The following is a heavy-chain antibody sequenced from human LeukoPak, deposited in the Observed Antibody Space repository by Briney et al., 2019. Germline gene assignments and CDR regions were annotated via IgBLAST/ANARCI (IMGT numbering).Heavy chain of an antibody. J-gene: IGHJ4*02. CDR2: INPNSGGT. D-gene: IGHD3-3*01. V-gene: IGHV1-2*02. CDR3: ARASRPTYYDFWSGYPKDYYFDY. CDR1: GYTFTGYY. Sequence: GASVKVSCKASGYTFTGYYMHWVRQAPGQGLEWMGWINPNSGGTNYAQKFQGRVTMTRDTSISTAYMELSRLRSDDTAVYYCARASRPTYYDFWSGYPKDYYFDYWGQGTLVTVSS.